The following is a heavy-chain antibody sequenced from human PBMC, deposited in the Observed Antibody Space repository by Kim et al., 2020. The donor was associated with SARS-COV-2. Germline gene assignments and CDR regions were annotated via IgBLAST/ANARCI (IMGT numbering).Heavy chain of an antibody. D-gene: IGHD3-22*01. J-gene: IGHJ3*02. CDR3: AKEKMAQTPTYYYDSSGYPDAFDI. Sequence: GGSLRLSCAASGFTFSSYAMSWVHQAPGKGLEWVSAISGSGGSTYYADSVKGRFTISRDNSKNTLYLQMNSLRAEDTAVYYCAKEKMAQTPTYYYDSSGYPDAFDIWGQGTMVTVSS. CDR2: ISGSGGST. V-gene: IGHV3-23*01. CDR1: GFTFSSYA.